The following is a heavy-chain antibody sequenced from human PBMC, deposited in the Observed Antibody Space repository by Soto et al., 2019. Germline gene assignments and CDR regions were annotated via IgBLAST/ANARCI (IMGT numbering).Heavy chain of an antibody. J-gene: IGHJ4*02. CDR2: ISSSSSYI. CDR1: GFTFSSYN. D-gene: IGHD2-8*01. CDR3: ERGRCTNNVCSYVDY. Sequence: GGSLRLSCAASGFTFSSYNMNWVRQAPGKGLEWVSSISSSSSYIYYADSLKGRFTISRDNAKNSLYLQMNSLRAEDTPVYYCERGRCTNNVCSYVDYWGQGTLVTVSS. V-gene: IGHV3-21*01.